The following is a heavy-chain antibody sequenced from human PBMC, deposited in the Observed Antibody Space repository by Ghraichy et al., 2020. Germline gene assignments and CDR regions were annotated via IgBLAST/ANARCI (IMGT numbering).Heavy chain of an antibody. Sequence: GESLRLSCAASGVTVSHAWMTWVRRAPGKGLEWVGRILTNTEGGRTDYPAPVIGRFTVSRDDSKNTLYLQMNSLITEDTAVYYCTTGPVEGGWGQGTTVTVSS. CDR3: TTGPVEGG. J-gene: IGHJ3*01. CDR2: ILTNTEGGRT. CDR1: GVTVSHAW. V-gene: IGHV3-15*01.